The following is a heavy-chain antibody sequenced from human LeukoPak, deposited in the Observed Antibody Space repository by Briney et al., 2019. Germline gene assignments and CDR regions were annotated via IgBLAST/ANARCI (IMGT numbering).Heavy chain of an antibody. V-gene: IGHV4-39*07. Sequence: SETLSLTCTVSGGSISSSSYYWGWIRQPPGKGLEWIGSIYYSGSTYYNPSLKSRVTISVDTSKNQFSLKLSSVTAADTAVYYCARRGKDRYSSSWSGYNWFDPWGQGTLVTVSS. CDR3: ARRGKDRYSSSWSGYNWFDP. J-gene: IGHJ5*02. CDR1: GGSISSSSYY. CDR2: IYYSGST. D-gene: IGHD6-13*01.